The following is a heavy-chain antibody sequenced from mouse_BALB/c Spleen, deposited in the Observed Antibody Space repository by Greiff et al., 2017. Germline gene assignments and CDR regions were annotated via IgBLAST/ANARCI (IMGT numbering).Heavy chain of an antibody. CDR2: INSNGGST. CDR1: GFTFSSYY. V-gene: IGHV5-6-2*01. J-gene: IGHJ4*01. D-gene: IGHD1-2*01. Sequence: EVKLMESGGGLVKLGGSLKLSCAASGFTFSSYYMSWVRQTPEKRLELVAAINSNGGSTYYPDTVKGRFTISRDNAKNTLYLQMSSLKSEDTALYYCARGSFNGLYAMDYWGQGTSVTVSS. CDR3: ARGSFNGLYAMDY.